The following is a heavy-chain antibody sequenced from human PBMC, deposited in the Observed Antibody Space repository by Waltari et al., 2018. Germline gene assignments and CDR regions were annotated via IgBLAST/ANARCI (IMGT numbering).Heavy chain of an antibody. Sequence: QVQLQESGPGLVKPSETLSLTCTVSGGSISSHYWSWIRQPPGKGLEWIGYIYYSGSTNYNPTLKSRVTISVDTSKKQVSLKLSSVTAADTAVYYCAREGGSQKSVDYWGQGTLVIVSS. CDR2: IYYSGST. V-gene: IGHV4-59*11. D-gene: IGHD2-15*01. CDR1: GGSISSHY. CDR3: AREGGSQKSVDY. J-gene: IGHJ4*02.